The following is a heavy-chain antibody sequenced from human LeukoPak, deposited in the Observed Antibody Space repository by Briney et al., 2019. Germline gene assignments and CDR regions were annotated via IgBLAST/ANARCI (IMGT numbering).Heavy chain of an antibody. CDR1: NGSINFVSYY. CDR2: IHYTGNT. V-gene: IGHV4-61*01. J-gene: IGHJ4*02. Sequence: SETLSLTCTVSNGSINFVSYYWSWIRQPPGKGLEWLGYIHYTGNTIYNPSLKSRVTISMDTAKNQFSLKVSSVTAADTAVYYCARDGAGMTGTGLDYWGQGILATVSS. CDR3: ARDGAGMTGTGLDY. D-gene: IGHD3-9*01.